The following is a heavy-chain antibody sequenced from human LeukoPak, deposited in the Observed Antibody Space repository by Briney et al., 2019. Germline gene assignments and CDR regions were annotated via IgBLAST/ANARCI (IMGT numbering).Heavy chain of an antibody. CDR1: GGSISSYY. CDR3: ARIGTSMVRGVIRRHYYYYMDV. D-gene: IGHD3-10*01. V-gene: IGHV4-59*12. CDR2: IYYSGST. J-gene: IGHJ6*03. Sequence: SETLSLTCTVSGGSISSYYWSWIRQPPGKGLEWIGYIYYSGSTNYNPSLKSRVTISVDTSKNQFSLKLSSVTAVDTAVYYCARIGTSMVRGVIRRHYYYYMDVWGKGTTVTVSS.